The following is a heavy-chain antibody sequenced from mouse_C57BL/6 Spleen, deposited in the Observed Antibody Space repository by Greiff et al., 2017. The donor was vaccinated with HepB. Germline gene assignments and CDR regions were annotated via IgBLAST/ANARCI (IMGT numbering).Heavy chain of an antibody. D-gene: IGHD2-4*01. J-gene: IGHJ3*01. CDR3: ARNYYDYGAWFAY. Sequence: VQLQQSGPELVKPGASVKISCKASGYTFTDYYMNWVKQSHGKSLEWIGDINPNNGGTSYNQKFKGKATLTVDKSSSTAYMELRSLTSEDSAVYYCARNYYDYGAWFAYWGQGTLVTVSA. CDR2: INPNNGGT. V-gene: IGHV1-26*01. CDR1: GYTFTDYY.